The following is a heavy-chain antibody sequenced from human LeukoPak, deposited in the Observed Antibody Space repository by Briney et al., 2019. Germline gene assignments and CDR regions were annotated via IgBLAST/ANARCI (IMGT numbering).Heavy chain of an antibody. CDR3: AREMAYGSGSYYNKFDY. CDR1: GYTFTSYG. CDR2: ISAYNGNT. V-gene: IGHV1-18*04. Sequence: ASVKVSCKASGYTFTSYGISWVRQAPGQELEWMGWISAYNGNTNYAQKLQGRVTMTTDTSTSTAYMELRSLRSDDTAVYYCAREMAYGSGSYYNKFDYWGQGTLVTVSS. J-gene: IGHJ4*02. D-gene: IGHD3-10*01.